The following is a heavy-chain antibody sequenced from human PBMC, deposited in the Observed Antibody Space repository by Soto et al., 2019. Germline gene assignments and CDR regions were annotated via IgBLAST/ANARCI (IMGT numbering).Heavy chain of an antibody. D-gene: IGHD1-1*01. CDR1: GGSISSYY. CDR3: ARDTAGTYYFDY. J-gene: IGHJ4*02. Sequence: QVQLQESGPGLVKPSETLSLTCTVSGGSISSYYWSWIRQPPGKGLEWIGYIYYSGSTNYNPSLKSRXXIXEXXSKNQFSLKLSSVTAADTAVYYCARDTAGTYYFDYWGQGTLVTVSS. V-gene: IGHV4-59*01. CDR2: IYYSGST.